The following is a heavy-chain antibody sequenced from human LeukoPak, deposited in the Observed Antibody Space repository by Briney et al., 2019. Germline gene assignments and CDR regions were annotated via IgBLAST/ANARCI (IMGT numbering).Heavy chain of an antibody. CDR1: GYTFSSYG. V-gene: IGHV1-18*01. Sequence: ASVKVSCKASGYTFSSYGISWVRQAPGQGLEWMGWISAYNGNTNYAQKLQGRVTMTTDTSTSTAYMELRSLRSDDTAVYYCARDVYYDILTGDYYYCMDVWGKGTTVTVSS. CDR3: ARDVYYDILTGDYYYCMDV. J-gene: IGHJ6*03. CDR2: ISAYNGNT. D-gene: IGHD3-9*01.